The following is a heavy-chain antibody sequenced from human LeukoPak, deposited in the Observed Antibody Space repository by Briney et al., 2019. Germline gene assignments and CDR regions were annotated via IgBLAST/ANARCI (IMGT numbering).Heavy chain of an antibody. CDR1: GYTFTSYD. D-gene: IGHD3-9*01. CDR2: MNPNSGNT. CDR3: LRAISGDYYYYVEV. Sequence: ASVKVSCKASGYTFTSYDINWVRQATGQGLEWMGWMNPNSGNTGYAKKFQGRVTMTRNTSISTAYMELSNLTSDDTAVYYCLRAISGDYYYYVEVWGKGSTVSVSS. V-gene: IGHV1-8*01. J-gene: IGHJ6*03.